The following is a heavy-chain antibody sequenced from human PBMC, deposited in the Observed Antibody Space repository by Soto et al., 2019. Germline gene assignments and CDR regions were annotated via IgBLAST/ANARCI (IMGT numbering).Heavy chain of an antibody. CDR1: GFIFSSYA. Sequence: QVQLVESGGGVVQPGRSLRLSCAASGFIFSSYALHWVRQAPGKGLEWVALISYDGSNKYYADSVKGRFTISRDNSKNTVYLQMTSLRAEDTAVYYCARVSALRAFDPWGQGTLVTVSS. J-gene: IGHJ5*02. CDR2: ISYDGSNK. D-gene: IGHD2-15*01. V-gene: IGHV3-30-3*01. CDR3: ARVSALRAFDP.